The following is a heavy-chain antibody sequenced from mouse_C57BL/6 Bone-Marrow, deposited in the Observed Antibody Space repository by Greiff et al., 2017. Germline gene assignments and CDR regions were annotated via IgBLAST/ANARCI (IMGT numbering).Heavy chain of an antibody. Sequence: EVMLVESGGDLVKPGGSLKLSCAASGFTFSSYGMSWVRQTPDKRLEWVATISSGGSYTYYPASVKGRFTISRDNSKNTLYLQMSSLKSEDTAMYYCARHSYYGSCSWFAYGGQGTLVTVSA. CDR1: GFTFSSYG. V-gene: IGHV5-6*01. CDR2: ISSGGSYT. D-gene: IGHD1-1*01. CDR3: ARHSYYGSCSWFAY. J-gene: IGHJ3*01.